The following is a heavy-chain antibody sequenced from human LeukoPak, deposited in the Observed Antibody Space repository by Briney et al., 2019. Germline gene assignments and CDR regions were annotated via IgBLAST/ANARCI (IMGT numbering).Heavy chain of an antibody. Sequence: GGSLRLSCAASGFTFSSYSLNWVRQAPRKGLEWVSSIISSSSYIYYADSVKGRFTISRDNAKNSLYLQMNSLRAEDAAVYYCARDFSLRYFDWPRGGAFDIWGQGTMVTVSS. J-gene: IGHJ3*02. CDR3: ARDFSLRYFDWPRGGAFDI. V-gene: IGHV3-21*01. CDR1: GFTFSSYS. CDR2: IISSSSYI. D-gene: IGHD3-9*01.